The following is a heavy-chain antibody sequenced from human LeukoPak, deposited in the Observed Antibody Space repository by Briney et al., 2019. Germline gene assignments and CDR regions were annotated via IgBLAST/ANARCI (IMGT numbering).Heavy chain of an antibody. J-gene: IGHJ4*02. D-gene: IGHD3-9*01. CDR2: ISNDAGNY. Sequence: GGSLRLSCAASGFTFSSYGMHWVRQAPGKGLEWVALISNDAGNYYYADSVKGRFTISRDNSKNTLYLQMNSLRAEDTAVYFCAKDRRLYDILTPFDYWGQGTLVTVSS. CDR3: AKDRRLYDILTPFDY. CDR1: GFTFSSYG. V-gene: IGHV3-30*18.